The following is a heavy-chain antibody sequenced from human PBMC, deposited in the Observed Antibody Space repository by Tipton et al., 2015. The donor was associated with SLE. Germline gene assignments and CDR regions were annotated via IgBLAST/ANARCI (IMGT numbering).Heavy chain of an antibody. D-gene: IGHD2-15*01. J-gene: IGHJ5*01. CDR2: FSPYNGNT. V-gene: IGHV1-18*01. Sequence: QSGPEVKKPGASVKVSCKASDYSFSSYGVSWVRQAPGQGLEWIGWFSPYNGNTNSAQILQGRVTMTTDTSTSTAYMELRSLRSADTAVYYCATHRRWSSPLDSWGQGTLVTVSS. CDR1: DYSFSSYG. CDR3: ATHRRWSSPLDS.